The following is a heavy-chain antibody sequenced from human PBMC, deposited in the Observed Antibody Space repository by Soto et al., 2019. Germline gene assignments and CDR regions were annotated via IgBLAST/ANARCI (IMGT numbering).Heavy chain of an antibody. CDR2: INHSGST. D-gene: IGHD3-22*01. CDR3: ARRYIYYYDRIDAFDI. J-gene: IGHJ3*02. V-gene: IGHV4-59*12. Sequence: PSETLSLTCTVSGGSISSYYWSWIRQPPGKGLEWIGYINHSGSTNYNPSLKSRVTISVDTSKNQFSLKLSSVTAADTAVYYCARRYIYYYDRIDAFDIWGQGTMVTVSS. CDR1: GGSISSYY.